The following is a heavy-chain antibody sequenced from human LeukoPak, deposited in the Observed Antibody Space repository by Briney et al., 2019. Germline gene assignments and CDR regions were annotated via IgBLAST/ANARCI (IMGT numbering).Heavy chain of an antibody. CDR2: INSDGIST. Sequence: GGSLRLSCAASGFTFSSYWMHWVRQVPGKGLVWVSRINSDGISTSYADSVRGRFTISRDNAKNTLYVQMNSLRAEDAALYYCARAMPGTDAFDIWGQGTMVTVSS. CDR3: ARAMPGTDAFDI. V-gene: IGHV3-74*01. J-gene: IGHJ3*02. CDR1: GFTFSSYW. D-gene: IGHD2-2*01.